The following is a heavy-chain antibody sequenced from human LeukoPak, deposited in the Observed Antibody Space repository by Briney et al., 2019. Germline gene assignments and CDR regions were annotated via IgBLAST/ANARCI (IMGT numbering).Heavy chain of an antibody. CDR3: ARGARDGYKPIYFDY. V-gene: IGHV4-59*01. D-gene: IGHD5-24*01. Sequence: SETLSLTCTVSGCSISSYYWSWIRQPPGKGLEWIGYIYYSGSTNYNPSLKSRVTISVDTSKNQFSLKLSSVTAADTAVYYCARGARDGYKPIYFDYWGQGTLVTVSS. CDR1: GCSISSYY. J-gene: IGHJ4*02. CDR2: IYYSGST.